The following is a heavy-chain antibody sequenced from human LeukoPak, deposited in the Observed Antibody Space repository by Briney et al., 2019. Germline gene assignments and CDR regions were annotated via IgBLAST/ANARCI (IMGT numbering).Heavy chain of an antibody. Sequence: SETLSLTCTVSGGAIGSHYCSWIRQPPGKGLEWIGYVFYSGTTNYNPSLKSRVTISVDTSKNQFSLKLSSVTAADTAVYFCARDYYDNRGEAFDIWGLGTMVTVSS. J-gene: IGHJ3*02. D-gene: IGHD3-22*01. CDR3: ARDYYDNRGEAFDI. CDR1: GGAIGSHY. CDR2: VFYSGTT. V-gene: IGHV4-59*11.